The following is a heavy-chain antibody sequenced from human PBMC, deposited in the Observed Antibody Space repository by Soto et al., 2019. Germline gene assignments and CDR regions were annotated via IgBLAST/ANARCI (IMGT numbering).Heavy chain of an antibody. CDR1: GGTFSSYA. CDR3: ARDAHSDYDFWSGPKGWFDP. Sequence: GASVKVSCKASGGTFSSYAISWVRQAPGQGLEWMGGIIPIFGTANYAQKFQGRVTITADESTSTAYMELSSLRSEDTAVYYCARDAHSDYDFWSGPKGWFDPWGQGTLVTVSS. J-gene: IGHJ5*02. V-gene: IGHV1-69*13. D-gene: IGHD3-3*01. CDR2: IIPIFGTA.